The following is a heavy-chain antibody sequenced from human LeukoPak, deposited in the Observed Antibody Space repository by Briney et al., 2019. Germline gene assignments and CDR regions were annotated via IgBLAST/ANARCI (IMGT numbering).Heavy chain of an antibody. CDR2: NSGSGGNT. J-gene: IGHJ4*02. CDR1: GFTFSSYA. D-gene: IGHD6-19*01. V-gene: IGHV3-23*01. CDR3: AKAHFSGAWYEFGY. Sequence: PGGSLRLSCAASGFTFSSYAMSWVRQAPGKGLEWVSANSGSGGNTNYADSVKGRFTISRDNSKNTLYLQMNSPRAEDTAVYYCAKAHFSGAWYEFGYWGQGTLVTVSS.